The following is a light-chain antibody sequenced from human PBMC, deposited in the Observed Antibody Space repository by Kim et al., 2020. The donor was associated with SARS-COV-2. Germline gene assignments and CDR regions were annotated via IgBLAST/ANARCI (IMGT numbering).Light chain of an antibody. Sequence: DIQMTQSPSTLSASVGDRVTITCRASQSLIKWLAWYQLKPGKAPKLLIYDISTLERGVPSRFSGSGSGTEFTLTISSLQPDDFATYYCQQYHTHSTFGGGTKVDIK. J-gene: IGKJ4*01. V-gene: IGKV1-5*03. CDR2: DIS. CDR1: QSLIKW. CDR3: QQYHTHST.